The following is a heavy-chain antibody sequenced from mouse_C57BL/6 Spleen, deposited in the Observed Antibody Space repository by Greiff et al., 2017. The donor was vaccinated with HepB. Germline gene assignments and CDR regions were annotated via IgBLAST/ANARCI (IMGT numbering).Heavy chain of an antibody. V-gene: IGHV1-64*01. CDR1: GYTFTSYW. J-gene: IGHJ1*03. Sequence: QFKLQRPGAELVKPGASVKLSCKASGYTFTSYWMPWVKQRPGQGLEWIGRINPNSGSTNYNEKFKSKATLTVDKSSSTAYMQLSSLTSEDSAVYYCAPHYYGSSWYFDVWGTGTTVTVSS. CDR3: APHYYGSSWYFDV. CDR2: INPNSGST. D-gene: IGHD1-1*01.